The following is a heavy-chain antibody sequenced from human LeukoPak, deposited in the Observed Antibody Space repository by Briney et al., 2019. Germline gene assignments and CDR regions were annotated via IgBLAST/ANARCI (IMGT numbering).Heavy chain of an antibody. J-gene: IGHJ1*01. CDR3: ARDPEVPAAMWPEYFQH. CDR1: GFTFSSYS. D-gene: IGHD2-2*01. V-gene: IGHV3-48*04. Sequence: GGSLRLSCAASGFTFSSYSMNWVRQAPGKGLEWVSYISSSSSTIYYADSVKGRFTISRDNAKNSLYLQMNSLRAEDTAVYYCARDPEVPAAMWPEYFQHWGQGTLVTVSS. CDR2: ISSSSSTI.